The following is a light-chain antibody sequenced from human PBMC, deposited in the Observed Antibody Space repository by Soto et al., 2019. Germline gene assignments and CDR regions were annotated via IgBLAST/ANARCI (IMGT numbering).Light chain of an antibody. CDR2: AAS. Sequence: DIQMTQSPSSLSASVGDRVTITCRASQGIRSDLAWYQQRPGEAPKLLIYAASDLQTGVPSRFSGSGFGTEFPLTSSSLQAEDFASYYCLQHKSSPFTFGPGTKVDIK. CDR1: QGIRSD. J-gene: IGKJ3*01. V-gene: IGKV1-17*01. CDR3: LQHKSSPFT.